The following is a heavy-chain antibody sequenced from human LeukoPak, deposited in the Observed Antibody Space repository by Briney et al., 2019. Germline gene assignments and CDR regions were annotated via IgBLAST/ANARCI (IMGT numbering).Heavy chain of an antibody. CDR2: ISGSGGST. V-gene: IGHV3-23*01. D-gene: IGHD3-9*01. J-gene: IGHJ4*02. CDR3: AKARYFDYHFDY. CDR1: GFTFSSYA. Sequence: GWSLRLSCAASGFTFSSYAMSWVRQAPGKGLEGVSAISGSGGSTYYADSVKGRFTISRDNSKNTLYLQMNSLRAEDTAVYYCAKARYFDYHFDYWGQGTLVTVSS.